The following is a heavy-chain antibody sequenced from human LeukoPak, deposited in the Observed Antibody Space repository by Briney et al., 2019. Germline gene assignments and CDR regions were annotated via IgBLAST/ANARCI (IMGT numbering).Heavy chain of an antibody. D-gene: IGHD6-6*01. V-gene: IGHV1-69*13. J-gene: IGHJ3*02. CDR1: GGTFSSYA. CDR3: AGRGSIAASPAFDAFDI. CDR2: IIPIFGTA. Sequence: SVKVSCKASGGTFSSYAISWVRQAPGQGLEWMGGIIPIFGTANYAQKFQGRVTITADESTSTAYMELSSLRSEDTAVYYCAGRGSIAASPAFDAFDIWGQGTMVTVSS.